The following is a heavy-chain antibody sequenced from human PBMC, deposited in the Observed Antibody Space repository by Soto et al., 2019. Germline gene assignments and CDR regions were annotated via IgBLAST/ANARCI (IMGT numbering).Heavy chain of an antibody. D-gene: IGHD6-19*01. CDR1: GGTFSSYA. J-gene: IGHJ4*02. Sequence: VASVKVSCKASGGTFSSYAISWVRQAPGQGLEWMGGIIPIFGTANYAQKFQGRVTITADESTSTAYMELSSLRSEDTAVYYCARHLAVADLSRWYYFDYWGQGTLVTVSX. CDR2: IIPIFGTA. V-gene: IGHV1-69*13. CDR3: ARHLAVADLSRWYYFDY.